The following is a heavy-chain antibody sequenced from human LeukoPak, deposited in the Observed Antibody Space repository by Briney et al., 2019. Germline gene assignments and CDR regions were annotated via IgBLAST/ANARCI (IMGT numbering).Heavy chain of an antibody. Sequence: GASVKVSCKASGYTFSDYFTHWVRQAPGQGLEWMGWINAGNGDTEYSEKFQGRLTITRDTSASTAYVELSSLRSEDTAVYYCARAYYEIVTGSYRGVWDWGQGTLVTVAS. D-gene: IGHD3-9*01. CDR2: INAGNGDT. CDR1: GYTFSDYF. J-gene: IGHJ4*02. V-gene: IGHV1-3*01. CDR3: ARAYYEIVTGSYRGVWD.